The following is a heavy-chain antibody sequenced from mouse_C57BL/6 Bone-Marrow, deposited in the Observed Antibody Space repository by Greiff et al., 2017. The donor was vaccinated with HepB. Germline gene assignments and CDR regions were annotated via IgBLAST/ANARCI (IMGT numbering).Heavy chain of an antibody. V-gene: IGHV1-55*01. Sequence: QVQLQQPGAELVKPGASVKMSCKASGYTFTSYWITWVKQRPGQGLEWIGDIYPGSGSTNYNEKFKSKATLTVDTSSSTAYLQLSSLTSEDSAVYYCARVDDYDGYYYAMDYWGQGTSVTVSS. CDR2: IYPGSGST. D-gene: IGHD2-4*01. J-gene: IGHJ4*01. CDR1: GYTFTSYW. CDR3: ARVDDYDGYYYAMDY.